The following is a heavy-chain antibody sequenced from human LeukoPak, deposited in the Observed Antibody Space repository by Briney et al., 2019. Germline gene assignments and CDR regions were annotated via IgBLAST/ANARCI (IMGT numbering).Heavy chain of an antibody. CDR1: GFTFSNYA. Sequence: PGGSLRLSCAASGFTFSNYAMSWVRQAPGKGLEWVSGISGSGAFTYYADSVKGRFTISRDNSKNTLYLQMNSLRAEDTAAYYCARVRYYDSSGYYYGAFDIWGQGTKVTVSS. CDR2: ISGSGAFT. J-gene: IGHJ3*02. V-gene: IGHV3-23*01. CDR3: ARVRYYDSSGYYYGAFDI. D-gene: IGHD3-22*01.